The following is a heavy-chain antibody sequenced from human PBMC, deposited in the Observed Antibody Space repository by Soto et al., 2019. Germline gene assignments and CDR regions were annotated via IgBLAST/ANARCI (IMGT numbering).Heavy chain of an antibody. V-gene: IGHV3-30-3*01. CDR2: ISYDGSNK. D-gene: IGHD4-4*01. J-gene: IGHJ2*01. Sequence: SLRLSCAAAGCTFSSYAMHWVRQAPGKGLEWVAVISYDGSNKYYADSVKGRFTISRDNSKNTLYLQMNSLRAEDTAVYYCARPLWRNDYNWGYFDLWGRGTLVTVSS. CDR1: GCTFSSYA. CDR3: ARPLWRNDYNWGYFDL.